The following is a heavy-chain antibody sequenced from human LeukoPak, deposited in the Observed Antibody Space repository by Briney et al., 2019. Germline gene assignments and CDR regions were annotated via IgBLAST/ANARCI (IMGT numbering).Heavy chain of an antibody. D-gene: IGHD3-22*01. V-gene: IGHV4-59*01. CDR3: ARWGYFDSSTYFVVEY. CDR1: GGSISRYY. CDR2: IHYSGST. Sequence: SETLSLTCAVSGGSISRYYWNWIRQPPGESLEWIGWIHYSGSTAYNPSLESRVTMSVDTSKNHISLKMTSVTAADTATYYCARWGYFDSSTYFVVEYWGQGVLVTVSS. J-gene: IGHJ4*02.